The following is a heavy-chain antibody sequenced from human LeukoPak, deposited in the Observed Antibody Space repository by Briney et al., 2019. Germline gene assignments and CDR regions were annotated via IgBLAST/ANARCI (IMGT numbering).Heavy chain of an antibody. CDR2: ISTYNGNT. V-gene: IGHV1-18*01. J-gene: IGHJ4*02. D-gene: IGHD6-6*01. CDR3: GKDRWRDGSSSFDN. Sequence: GASVKVSCKASGYTFTSYGISWVRQAPGQGLEWMGWISTYNGNTNYAQKLQGRVTMTTDTSTSTAYMELRSLRSDDTAVYYCGKDRWRDGSSSFDNWGQGTLVTVSS. CDR1: GYTFTSYG.